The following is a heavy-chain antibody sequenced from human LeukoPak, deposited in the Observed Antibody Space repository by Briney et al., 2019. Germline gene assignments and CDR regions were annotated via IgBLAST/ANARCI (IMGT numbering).Heavy chain of an antibody. V-gene: IGHV3-30*18. CDR1: GFTFNNYG. CDR2: ISDDGRHK. Sequence: GRSLRLSCAASGFTFNNYGIHYVRQVPGKGLEWVAVISDDGRHKNYADSVKGRFTISRDNSNNTLYLQMNSLRVEDTDVYYCAKDRETTASGTFDYWGQGTLVTVSS. CDR3: AKDRETTASGTFDY. D-gene: IGHD6-13*01. J-gene: IGHJ4*02.